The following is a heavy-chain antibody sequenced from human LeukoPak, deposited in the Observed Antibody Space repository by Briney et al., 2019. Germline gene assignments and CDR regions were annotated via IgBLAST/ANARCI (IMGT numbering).Heavy chain of an antibody. CDR2: ISSSSRSI. CDR1: GFTFSRYS. J-gene: IGHJ4*02. Sequence: GGSLRLSSAASGFTFSRYSMNWVRQAPGKGLEWVSYISSSSRSIYYADSVKGRFTISRDNAKNSLYLQMNRLRAEDTAVYYCARAGTDYGDYNHFDYWGQGTLVTVSS. CDR3: ARAGTDYGDYNHFDY. V-gene: IGHV3-48*01. D-gene: IGHD4-17*01.